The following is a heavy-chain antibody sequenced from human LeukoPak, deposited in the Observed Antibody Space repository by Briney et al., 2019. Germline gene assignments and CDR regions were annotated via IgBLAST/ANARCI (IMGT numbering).Heavy chain of an antibody. J-gene: IGHJ4*02. CDR1: GGTFSSYA. CDR3: ARAKGSSSGGNFDY. CDR2: IIPIFGTA. V-gene: IGHV1-69*13. D-gene: IGHD6-6*01. Sequence: ASVKVSCKASGGTFSSYAISWVRQAPGQGLEGMGGIIPIFGTANYAQKFQGRVTITADESTSTAYMEVSSLRSEDTAVYYCARAKGSSSGGNFDYWGQGTLVTVSS.